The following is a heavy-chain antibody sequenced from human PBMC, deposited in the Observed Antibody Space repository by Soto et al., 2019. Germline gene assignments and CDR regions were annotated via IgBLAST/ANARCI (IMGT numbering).Heavy chain of an antibody. CDR3: AREGHDILTGPPWVWYFDL. CDR1: GGSFSGYY. Sequence: QVQLQQWGAGPLRPLETLSLTCGVSGGSFSGYYWSWIRQSPGTGLEWIGEINDRGSINYNPSLKSRVSISVDTSKNHYSLNLRSVTAADTAVYYCAREGHDILTGPPWVWYFDLWGRGTLVTVSS. D-gene: IGHD3-9*01. V-gene: IGHV4-34*01. J-gene: IGHJ2*01. CDR2: INDRGSI.